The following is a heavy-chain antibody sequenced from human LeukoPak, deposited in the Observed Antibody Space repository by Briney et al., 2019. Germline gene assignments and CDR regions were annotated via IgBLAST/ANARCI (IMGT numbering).Heavy chain of an antibody. CDR3: ARDRLWFGSSDY. CDR2: INSDGSST. V-gene: IGHV3-74*01. D-gene: IGHD3-10*01. CDR1: GFTFSSYW. Sequence: GGSLRLSCAASGFTFSSYWMHWVRQAPGKGLVWVPRINSDGSSTSYADSVKGRFTISRDNAKNTLYLQMNSLRAEDTAVYYCARDRLWFGSSDYWGQGTLVTVSS. J-gene: IGHJ4*02.